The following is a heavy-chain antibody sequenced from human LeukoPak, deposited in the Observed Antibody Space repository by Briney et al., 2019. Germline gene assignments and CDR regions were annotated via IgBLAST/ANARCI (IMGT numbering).Heavy chain of an antibody. V-gene: IGHV1-69*13. Sequence: ASVKVSCKASGGTFSSYAISWVRQAPGQGLEWMGGIIPIFGTANYAQKFQGRVTITADESTSTAYMELSSLRSEDTAVYYCAIPPLSGTGSSRPLAGMDVWGQGTTVTVSS. D-gene: IGHD3-10*01. J-gene: IGHJ6*02. CDR3: AIPPLSGTGSSRPLAGMDV. CDR1: GGTFSSYA. CDR2: IIPIFGTA.